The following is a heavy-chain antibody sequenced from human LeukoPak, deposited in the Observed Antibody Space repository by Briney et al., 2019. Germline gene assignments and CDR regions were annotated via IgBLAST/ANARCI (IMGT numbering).Heavy chain of an antibody. J-gene: IGHJ3*02. Sequence: SETLSLTCTVPGGSISSYYWSWIRQPPGKGLEWIGYIYYSGSTNYNPSLKSRVTISVDTSKNQFSLKLSSVTAADTAVYYCARLMFFYCSGGSCYYAFDIWGQGTMVTVSS. V-gene: IGHV4-59*08. D-gene: IGHD2-15*01. CDR3: ARLMFFYCSGGSCYYAFDI. CDR2: IYYSGST. CDR1: GGSISSYY.